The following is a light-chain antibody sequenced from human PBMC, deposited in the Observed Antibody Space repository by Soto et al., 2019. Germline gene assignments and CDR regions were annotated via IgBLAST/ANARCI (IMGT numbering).Light chain of an antibody. J-gene: IGKJ4*01. CDR1: QGINNY. CDR3: QQRSMYPSS. V-gene: IGKV3D-11*01. CDR2: DAF. Sequence: EIVLTQSPATLSLSPGERATLSCRASQGINNYLAWYQQRPGQAPRLLIYDAFNRATGIPASFSGTGPGPDFTSTISSLEPEDFAVYYCQQRSMYPSSFGGGTKVEIK.